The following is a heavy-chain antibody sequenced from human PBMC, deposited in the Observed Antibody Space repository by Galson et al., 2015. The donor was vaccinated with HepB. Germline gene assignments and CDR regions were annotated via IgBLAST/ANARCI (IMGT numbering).Heavy chain of an antibody. V-gene: IGHV3-30*18. CDR3: AKSYGDSYFYGMDV. J-gene: IGHJ6*02. Sequence: SLRLSCAASGFTFSSYGMHWVRQAPGKGLEWVAVISYDGTHKYNADSVKGRYTISRDNSKNTLYLQMNSLRDEDTAVYFCAKSYGDSYFYGMDVWGQGTTVTVSS. D-gene: IGHD3-10*01. CDR2: ISYDGTHK. CDR1: GFTFSSYG.